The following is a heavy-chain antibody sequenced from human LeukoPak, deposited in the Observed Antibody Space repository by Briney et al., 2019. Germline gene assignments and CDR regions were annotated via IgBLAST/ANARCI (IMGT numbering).Heavy chain of an antibody. CDR3: ARDKRTTVVRATGSIDY. J-gene: IGHJ4*02. Sequence: GRSLRLSCAASGFTFSDYYMSWIRQAPGKGLEWVSYISSSGSTIYYADSVKGRFTISRDNAKNSLYLQMNSLRAEDTAVYYCARDKRTTVVRATGSIDYWGQGTLVTVSS. V-gene: IGHV3-11*01. CDR1: GFTFSDYY. CDR2: ISSSGSTI. D-gene: IGHD4-23*01.